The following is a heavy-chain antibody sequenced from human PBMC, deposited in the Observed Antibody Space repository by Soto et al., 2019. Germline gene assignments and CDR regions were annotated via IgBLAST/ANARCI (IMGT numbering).Heavy chain of an antibody. V-gene: IGHV4-59*01. CDR2: IYYSSTT. J-gene: IGHJ6*02. CDR3: ARELRGDLLYGLDV. D-gene: IGHD2-21*01. CDR1: GDSMTSYY. Sequence: SETLSLTCTVSGDSMTSYYWNWIRQSPGKGLEWLGYIYYSSTTNYDPSLKSLVTVSVATSMSQFSLRLTSVTAADTAVYYCARELRGDLLYGLDVWGQGTTVTVSS.